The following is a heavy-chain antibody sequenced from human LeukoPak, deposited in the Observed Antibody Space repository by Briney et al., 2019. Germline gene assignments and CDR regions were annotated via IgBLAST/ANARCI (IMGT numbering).Heavy chain of an antibody. J-gene: IGHJ3*02. CDR2: IPSDGNNK. CDR3: AKARSGGSWTFDI. V-gene: IGHV3-30*02. D-gene: IGHD2-15*01. Sequence: GGSLRLSCAASEFTFSRYGVHWVRQAPGQGLEWVAFIPSDGNNKQYAESVKGRVTIFRDNSKNTLYLQMNSLVTEDTAVYYCAKARSGGSWTFDIWGQGTMVIVSS. CDR1: EFTFSRYG.